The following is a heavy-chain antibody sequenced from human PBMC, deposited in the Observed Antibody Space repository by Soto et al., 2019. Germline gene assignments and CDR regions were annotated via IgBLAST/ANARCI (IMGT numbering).Heavy chain of an antibody. V-gene: IGHV4-39*01. CDR1: GGSISSGSYY. CDR3: ARQTDSYYTFDAFDI. D-gene: IGHD3-22*01. CDR2: VYYSGST. Sequence: TVSGGSISSGSYYWDWIRQPPGKGLEWIGNVYYSGSTNYNPSLESRVTISVDTSKNQFSLKLSSVTAADTAVYYCARQTDSYYTFDAFDIWGQGTMVTVSS. J-gene: IGHJ3*02.